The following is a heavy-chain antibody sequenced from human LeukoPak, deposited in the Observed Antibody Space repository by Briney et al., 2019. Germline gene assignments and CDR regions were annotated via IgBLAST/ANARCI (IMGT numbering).Heavy chain of an antibody. CDR3: ARDDYTNGLYYFDY. Sequence: AASVTVSCKTSGYTFTNYDIYWVRQAPGQGLECMGWISGYTGDTKYAQILQGRFTVTTDTSTSTACMDLRSLRSDDTAVYYCARDDYTNGLYYFDYWGQGTLVTVSS. CDR1: GYTFTNYD. D-gene: IGHD4-11*01. J-gene: IGHJ4*02. V-gene: IGHV1-18*01. CDR2: ISGYTGDT.